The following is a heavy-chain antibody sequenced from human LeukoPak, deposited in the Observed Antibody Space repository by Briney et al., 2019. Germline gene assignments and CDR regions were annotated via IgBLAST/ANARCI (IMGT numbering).Heavy chain of an antibody. D-gene: IGHD1-26*01. J-gene: IGHJ5*02. CDR1: GYTFTSYG. Sequence: ASVKVSCKTSGYTFTSYGISWVRQAPGQGLEWMGWISGYNSKANYAQKLQDRVTMTTDTSTCTAYMELRSLRFDDTAVYYCARDPLGTQNRVGNWFDPWGQGTLVTVSS. V-gene: IGHV1-18*01. CDR2: ISGYNSKA. CDR3: ARDPLGTQNRVGNWFDP.